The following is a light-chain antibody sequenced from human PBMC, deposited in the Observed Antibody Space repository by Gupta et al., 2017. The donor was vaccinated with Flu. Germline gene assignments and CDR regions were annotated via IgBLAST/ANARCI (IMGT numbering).Light chain of an antibody. Sequence: GTLSLSPGERATLSCRASQSVSSSYLSWYQQKPGQAPRLLIYGASSRATGIPDRFSGSGSGTDFTLNISRLEPEDFAVYYCQQYGSSPRTFGQGTKVEIK. CDR1: QSVSSSY. CDR2: GAS. CDR3: QQYGSSPRT. J-gene: IGKJ1*01. V-gene: IGKV3-20*01.